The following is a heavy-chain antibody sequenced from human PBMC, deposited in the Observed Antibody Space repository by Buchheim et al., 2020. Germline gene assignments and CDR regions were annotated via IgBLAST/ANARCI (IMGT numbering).Heavy chain of an antibody. V-gene: IGHV4-30-4*01. J-gene: IGHJ4*02. CDR1: GGSISSGDYY. D-gene: IGHD2-15*01. Sequence: QVQLQESGPGLVKPSQTLSLTCTVSGGSISSGDYYWSWIRQPPGKGLEWIGYIYYSGITYYNPSLKSRVTISVDPSKHQFSLKLSSVTAADTAVYYCARGVRGYCSGGSCSYFDYWGQGTL. CDR2: IYYSGIT. CDR3: ARGVRGYCSGGSCSYFDY.